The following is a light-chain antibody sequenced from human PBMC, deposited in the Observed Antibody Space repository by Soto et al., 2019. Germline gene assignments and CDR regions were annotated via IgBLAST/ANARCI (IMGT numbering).Light chain of an antibody. CDR2: GAS. V-gene: IGKV3-15*01. CDR1: QSLTSSY. J-gene: IGKJ1*01. Sequence: EIVLTQSPGTLSLSPGERASLSCRASQSLTSSYLAWYQQKPGQAPRLLIYGASTRATGIPARFSGSGSGTEFTLTISSLQSEDFAVYYCHQYNDWPRTFGQGTKVDIK. CDR3: HQYNDWPRT.